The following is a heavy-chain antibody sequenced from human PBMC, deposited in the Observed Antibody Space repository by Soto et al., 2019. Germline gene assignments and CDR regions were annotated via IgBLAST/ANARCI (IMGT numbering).Heavy chain of an antibody. V-gene: IGHV3-23*01. CDR1: GLTFISYS. Sequence: GGSLRLSCAASGLTFISYSMSWVRQAPGKGLEWVSGFRSSGDDGTTYYADSVKGRFTISRDNSKNTLFLQMNSLRAEDTAIYYCAKKVNSGSGSQYFDYWGQGTLVTVSS. J-gene: IGHJ4*02. CDR2: FRSSGDDGTT. D-gene: IGHD3-10*01. CDR3: AKKVNSGSGSQYFDY.